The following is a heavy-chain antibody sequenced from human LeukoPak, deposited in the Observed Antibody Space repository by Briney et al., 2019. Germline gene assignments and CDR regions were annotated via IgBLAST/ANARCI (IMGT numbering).Heavy chain of an antibody. CDR3: TLIQGWGSGSYYRDF. Sequence: GGSLRLSRAASGLSISNDWMSWFRQAPGKGLEWVARVKSKSAGETTDYAAPVKGRFTISRDDSKNTLYLQMNSLKTEDTAVYYCTLIQGWGSGSYYRDFWGQGTLVTVSS. V-gene: IGHV3-15*01. D-gene: IGHD3-10*01. CDR2: VKSKSAGETT. CDR1: GLSISNDW. J-gene: IGHJ4*02.